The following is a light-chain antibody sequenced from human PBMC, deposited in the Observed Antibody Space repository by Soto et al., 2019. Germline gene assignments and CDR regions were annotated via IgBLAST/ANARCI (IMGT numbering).Light chain of an antibody. CDR1: QSISSY. Sequence: DIQMTQSPSSLSASVGDRVTITSRARQSISSYLNGYQQKPGKAHKLLIYAASSLQSGVPSRFSGSGSGTDFTLTISRLQPEDISTYYCQQSYSTPRQFCQGTPVEIK. V-gene: IGKV1-39*01. CDR3: QQSYSTPRQ. CDR2: AAS. J-gene: IGKJ1*01.